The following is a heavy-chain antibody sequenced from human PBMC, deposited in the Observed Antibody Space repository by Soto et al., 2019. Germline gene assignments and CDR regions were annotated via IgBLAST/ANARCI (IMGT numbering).Heavy chain of an antibody. CDR2: IGTAGDP. D-gene: IGHD7-27*01. CDR3: ARGQDLTWGSRWFFDL. J-gene: IGHJ2*01. Sequence: GGSLRLSCAGSGFTFSSYDMHWVRQAAGKGLEWVSGIGTAGDPYYPDSVKGRFTISRENGKNSLDLQMNGLRAGDTAVYYCARGQDLTWGSRWFFDLWGRGTLVTVSS. CDR1: GFTFSSYD. V-gene: IGHV3-13*05.